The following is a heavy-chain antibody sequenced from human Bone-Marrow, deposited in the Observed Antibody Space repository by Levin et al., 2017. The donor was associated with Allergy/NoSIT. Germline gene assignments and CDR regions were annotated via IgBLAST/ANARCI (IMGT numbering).Heavy chain of an antibody. D-gene: IGHD1-26*01. CDR1: GGSISSGGYS. CDR3: ARGGTGSGSYYFDY. Sequence: LSLTCAVSGGSISSGGYSWSWIRQPPGKGLEWIGYIYHSGSTYYNPSLKSRVTISVDRSKNQFSLKLSSVTAADTAVYYCARGGTGSGSYYFDYWGQGTLVTVSS. J-gene: IGHJ4*02. V-gene: IGHV4-30-2*01. CDR2: IYHSGST.